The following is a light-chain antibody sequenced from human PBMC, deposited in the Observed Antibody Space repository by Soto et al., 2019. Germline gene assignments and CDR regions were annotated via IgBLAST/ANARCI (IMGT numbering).Light chain of an antibody. CDR1: QIVSSSY. CDR2: GAY. CDR3: QKYGSSPKWT. V-gene: IGKV3-20*01. Sequence: EIVLTQSPGSLSLSPGSRATLSCRASQIVSSSYLAWYQQKPGQTPRLIIYGAYSRATGIPARFSGSGSGTDFTLTIRSLEPEDFAVYYCQKYGSSPKWTFGPGTQVDIK. J-gene: IGKJ1*01.